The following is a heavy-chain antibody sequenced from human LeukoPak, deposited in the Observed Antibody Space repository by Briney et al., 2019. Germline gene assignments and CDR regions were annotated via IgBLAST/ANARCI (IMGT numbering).Heavy chain of an antibody. CDR3: ARGSTFSGWWY. CDR2: IYYSGST. Sequence: SETLSLTCTVSGGSISSHYWNWIRQSPGKGLEWIGYIYYSGSTNYNPSLKSRVTISVDTSKNQFSLKLSSVTAADTAVYYCARGSTFSGWWYWGQGTLVTVSS. D-gene: IGHD6-19*01. V-gene: IGHV4-59*11. J-gene: IGHJ4*02. CDR1: GGSISSHY.